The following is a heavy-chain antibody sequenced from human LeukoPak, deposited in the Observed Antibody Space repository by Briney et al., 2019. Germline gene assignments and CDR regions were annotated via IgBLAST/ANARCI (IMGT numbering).Heavy chain of an antibody. CDR1: GYSFTNYW. J-gene: IGHJ6*02. CDR3: ARLLDTRVDV. CDR2: IYPSDSDT. Sequence: GESLKISCKGSGYSFTNYWIGWVRQMPGKGLEWMAIIYPSDSDTRYSPSFQGQVTISADKSVSTACLQWSSLKASDTAMYYCARLLDTRVDVWGQGTTVTVSS. V-gene: IGHV5-51*01.